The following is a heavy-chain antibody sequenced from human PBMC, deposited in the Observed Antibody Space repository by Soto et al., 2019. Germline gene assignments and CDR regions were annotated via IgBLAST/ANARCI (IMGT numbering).Heavy chain of an antibody. V-gene: IGHV3-33*01. Sequence: QVHLEESGGGVVQPGRSLRLSCAASGVAFTIYGLHWVRQAPGKGLEWVAGISYDGSEFYGDSVRGRFTIARETSKQSMYIETSAMRVTAPAMYYCERKSRYGIVTNVTPAAMDVWCRETTVTVS. CDR2: ISYDGSE. J-gene: IGHJ6*02. CDR3: ERKSRYGIVTNVTPAAMDV. CDR1: GVAFTIYG. D-gene: IGHD5-18*01.